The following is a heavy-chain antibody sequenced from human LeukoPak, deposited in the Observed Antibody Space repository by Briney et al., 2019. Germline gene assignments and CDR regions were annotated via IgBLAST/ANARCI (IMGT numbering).Heavy chain of an antibody. CDR2: IRYDGSKK. CDR3: ASGPSGYHNT. D-gene: IGHD5-12*01. CDR1: GFIFSSYG. Sequence: GGSLRLSCAASGFIFSSYGMHWVRQAPGKGLEWVAFIRYDGSKKYYADSVKGRFTISRDNSKNTLYLQMNSLRAEDTAVYYCASGPSGYHNTGGQGTLVTVSS. V-gene: IGHV3-30*02. J-gene: IGHJ4*02.